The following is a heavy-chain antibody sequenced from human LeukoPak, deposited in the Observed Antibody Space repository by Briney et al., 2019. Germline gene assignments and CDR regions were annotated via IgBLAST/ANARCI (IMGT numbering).Heavy chain of an antibody. CDR1: GFTFSSYA. CDR2: IPYDGSNK. V-gene: IGHV3-30-3*01. D-gene: IGHD3-10*01. Sequence: PGGSLRLSCAASGFTFSSYAMHWVRQAPGKGLEWVAVIPYDGSNKYYADSVKGRFTISRDNSKNTLYLQMNSLRAEDTAVYYCAKDPYGSENYFDYWGQGTLVTVSS. CDR3: AKDPYGSENYFDY. J-gene: IGHJ4*02.